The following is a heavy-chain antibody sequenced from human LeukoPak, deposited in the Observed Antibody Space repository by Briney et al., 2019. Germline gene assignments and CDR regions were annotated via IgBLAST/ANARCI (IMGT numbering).Heavy chain of an antibody. CDR3: ARVRCSGGSCPYYYYYYYMDV. Sequence: SQTLSLTCTVSGGSISSGSYYWSWIRQPPGKGLEWIGEINHSGSTNYNPSLKSRVTISVDTSKNQFSLKLSSVTAADTAVYYCARVRCSGGSCPYYYYYYYMDVWGKGTTVTVSS. CDR1: GGSISSGSYY. V-gene: IGHV4-39*07. CDR2: INHSGST. J-gene: IGHJ6*03. D-gene: IGHD2-15*01.